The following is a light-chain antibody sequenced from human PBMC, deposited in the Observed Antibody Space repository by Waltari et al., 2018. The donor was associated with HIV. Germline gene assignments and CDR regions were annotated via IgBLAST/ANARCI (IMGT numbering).Light chain of an antibody. J-gene: IGLJ3*02. CDR2: GNN. CDR1: SSNIGKGHD. CDR3: QSYYRSLSEGV. V-gene: IGLV1-40*01. Sequence: HSVLTQPPSVSGAPGQRVTISCTGSSSNIGKGHDVHWYQQVPGTAPKLLIYGNNYRPLGVPARFSGSRSGASASLAITGLQAEDESDYYCQSYYRSLSEGVFVGGTKLTVL.